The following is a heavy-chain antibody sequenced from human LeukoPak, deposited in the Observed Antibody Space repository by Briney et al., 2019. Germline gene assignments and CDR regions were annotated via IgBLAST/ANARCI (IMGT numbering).Heavy chain of an antibody. CDR3: ARVRVPAAMGEYYFDY. V-gene: IGHV3-53*01. J-gene: IGHJ4*02. Sequence: PGGSLRLSCAASGFTVSSNYMSWVRQAPGKGLEWVSVIYSGGSTYYADSVKGRFTISRDNSKNTLYLQMNSLRAEDTAVYYCARVRVPAAMGEYYFDYWGRGTLVIVSS. CDR1: GFTVSSNY. CDR2: IYSGGST. D-gene: IGHD2-2*01.